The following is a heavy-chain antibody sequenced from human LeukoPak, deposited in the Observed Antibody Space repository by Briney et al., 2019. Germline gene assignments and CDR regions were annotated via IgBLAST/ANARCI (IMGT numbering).Heavy chain of an antibody. CDR1: GGTFSSYA. Sequence: ASVKVSCKASGGTFSSYAISWVRQAPGQGLEWMGGIIPIFGTANYAQKFQGRVTITTDESTSTAYMELSSLRPEDTAVYYCARASYNWNHYGGYYYYHMDVWGKGTTVTVSS. CDR3: ARASYNWNHYGGYYYYHMDV. D-gene: IGHD1-14*01. CDR2: IIPIFGTA. J-gene: IGHJ6*03. V-gene: IGHV1-69*05.